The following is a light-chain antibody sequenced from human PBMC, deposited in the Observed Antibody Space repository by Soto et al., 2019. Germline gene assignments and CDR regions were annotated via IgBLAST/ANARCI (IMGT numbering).Light chain of an antibody. CDR2: EVT. Sequence: QSALTQPPSASGSPGQSVTISCTGTSGDIGGYDYVSWYQQHPGKAPKLMIYEVTKRPLGVPDRFSGSKSGNTASLTVSGLQAEVEADYYCSSYAGSINPYVFGTGTKLTVL. CDR1: SGDIGGYDY. J-gene: IGLJ1*01. V-gene: IGLV2-8*01. CDR3: SSYAGSINPYV.